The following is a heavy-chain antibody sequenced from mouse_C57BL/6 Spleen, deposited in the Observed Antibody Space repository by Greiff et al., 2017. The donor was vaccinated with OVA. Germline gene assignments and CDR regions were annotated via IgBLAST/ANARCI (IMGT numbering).Heavy chain of an antibody. D-gene: IGHD2-4*01. J-gene: IGHJ3*01. CDR2: ISGGGGNT. CDR1: GFTFSSYT. V-gene: IGHV5-9*01. CDR3: ARSDYDYPWFAY. Sequence: EVKLEESGGGLVKPGGSLKLSCAASGFTFSSYTMSWVRQTPEKRLEWVATISGGGGNTYYPDSVKGRFTISRDNAKNTLYLQMSSLRSEDTALYYCARSDYDYPWFAYWGQGTLVTVSA.